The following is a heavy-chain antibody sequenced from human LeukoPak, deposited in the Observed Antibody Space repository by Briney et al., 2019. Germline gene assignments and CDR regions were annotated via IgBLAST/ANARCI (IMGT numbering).Heavy chain of an antibody. V-gene: IGHV3-30*18. Sequence: GSLRLSCAASGFTFSSYGMHWVRQVPGKGLEWVAVISYDGSNKYYADSVKGRFTISRDNSKNTLYLQMNSLRAEDTAVYYCAKDAGYNPWCFDYWGQGTLVTVSS. CDR3: AKDAGYNPWCFDY. J-gene: IGHJ4*02. D-gene: IGHD5-24*01. CDR1: GFTFSSYG. CDR2: ISYDGSNK.